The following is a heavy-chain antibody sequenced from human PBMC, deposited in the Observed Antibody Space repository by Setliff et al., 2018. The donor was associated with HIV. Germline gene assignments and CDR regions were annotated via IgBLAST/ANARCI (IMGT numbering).Heavy chain of an antibody. CDR2: ISRSARHI. Sequence: PGGSLRLSCAASGFTFSINSMHWVRQVPGKGLEWVAAISRSARHIYYADSVKGRFTISRDDSNNTLYLQMNSLRTDDSAVYFCARDLPPDYWGQGTLVTVSS. V-gene: IGHV3-30*04. CDR3: ARDLPPDY. J-gene: IGHJ4*02. CDR1: GFTFSINS. D-gene: IGHD2-2*01.